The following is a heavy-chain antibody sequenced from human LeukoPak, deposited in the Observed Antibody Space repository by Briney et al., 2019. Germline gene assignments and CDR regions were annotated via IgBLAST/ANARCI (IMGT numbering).Heavy chain of an antibody. Sequence: PSETLSLTCTVSGGSISGYSWSWIRQPPGRGLEWIGYIYDSGSTNYNPSLKSRVTISVDTSKNQFSLKLSSVTAADTAVYYCARVLGRATANFDYWGQGTLVTVSS. CDR3: ARVLGRATANFDY. V-gene: IGHV4-59*01. J-gene: IGHJ4*02. CDR1: GGSISGYS. CDR2: IYDSGST. D-gene: IGHD5-18*01.